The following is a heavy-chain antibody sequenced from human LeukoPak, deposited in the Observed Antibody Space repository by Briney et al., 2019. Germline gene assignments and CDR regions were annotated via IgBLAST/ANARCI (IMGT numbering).Heavy chain of an antibody. Sequence: GGSLRLSCTASGFSFSSYAMSWVRQAPARGLEWVSSIRGNGDTFYADFVKGRFTLSRDDSRNTVYLQLNNLRVEDTAIYYCAKANWVSNADAVWWGLGTLVTVSS. V-gene: IGHV3-23*01. CDR1: GFSFSSYA. CDR2: IRGNGDT. D-gene: IGHD6-19*01. CDR3: AKANWVSNADAVW. J-gene: IGHJ4*02.